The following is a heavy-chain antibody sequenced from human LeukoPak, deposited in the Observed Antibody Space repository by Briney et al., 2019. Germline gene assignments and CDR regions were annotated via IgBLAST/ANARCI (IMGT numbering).Heavy chain of an antibody. J-gene: IGHJ4*02. CDR1: GFTFSSYA. CDR3: AKGDTSIAALYPFDY. V-gene: IGHV3-23*01. Sequence: QSGGSLRLSCAASGFTFSSYAMSWVRQAPGKGLEWVSAISGSGGSTYYADSVKGRFTISRDNSKNTLYLQMNSLRAEDTAVYYCAKGDTSIAALYPFDYWDQGTLVTVSS. CDR2: ISGSGGST. D-gene: IGHD6-6*01.